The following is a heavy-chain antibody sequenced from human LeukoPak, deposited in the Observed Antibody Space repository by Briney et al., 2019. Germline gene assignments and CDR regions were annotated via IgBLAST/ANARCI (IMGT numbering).Heavy chain of an antibody. CDR1: GYTFTSYG. V-gene: IGHV1-18*01. CDR2: ISAYNGNT. Sequence: GASVKVSCKASGYTFTSYGISWVRQAPGQGLEWMGWISAYNGNTNYAQKLQGRVTMTTDTSTSTACMELRSLRSDDTAVYYCARPRSSSWYRCYFDYWGQGTLVTVSS. D-gene: IGHD6-13*01. CDR3: ARPRSSSWYRCYFDY. J-gene: IGHJ4*02.